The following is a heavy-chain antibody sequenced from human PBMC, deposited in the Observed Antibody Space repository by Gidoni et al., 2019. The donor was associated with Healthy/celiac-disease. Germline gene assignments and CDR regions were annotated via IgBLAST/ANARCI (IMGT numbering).Heavy chain of an antibody. Sequence: QLQLQESGPGLVKPSETLSLTCTVSGGSISSSSYYWGWIRQPPGKGLEWIGSIYYSGSTYYNPSLKSRVTISVDTSKNQFSLKLSSVTAADTAVYYCLRWSGPREFQHWGQGTLVTVSS. V-gene: IGHV4-39*01. J-gene: IGHJ1*01. CDR2: IYYSGST. D-gene: IGHD3-3*01. CDR1: GGSISSSSYY. CDR3: LRWSGPREFQH.